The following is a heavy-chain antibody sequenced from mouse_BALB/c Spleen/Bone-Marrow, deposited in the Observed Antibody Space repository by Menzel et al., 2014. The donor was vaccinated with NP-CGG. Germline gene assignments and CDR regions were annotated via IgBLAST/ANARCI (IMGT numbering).Heavy chain of an antibody. CDR1: GFTFSDYY. CDR2: ISDGGSYT. CDR3: AREYGTSYGYYFDV. J-gene: IGHJ1*01. Sequence: EVKLVESGGGLVKPGGSLKLSCAASGFTFSDYYMYWVRQTPEKRLEWVATISDGGSYTYYPDSVKGRFTVSRDNAKNNLYLQMSSLKSEDTAMYYCAREYGTSYGYYFDVWGAGTTVTVSS. V-gene: IGHV5-4*02. D-gene: IGHD1-1*01.